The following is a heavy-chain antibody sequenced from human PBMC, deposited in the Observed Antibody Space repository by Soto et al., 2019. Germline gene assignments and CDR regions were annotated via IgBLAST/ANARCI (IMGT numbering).Heavy chain of an antibody. D-gene: IGHD3-10*01. CDR3: ARDYFDLSAQADY. V-gene: IGHV1-18*01. CDR2: ISGNNGKT. J-gene: IGHJ4*02. Sequence: QVQLVQSGAEVKKPGATVKVSCRASGYRFMSFGISWVRQDPGQGREWMGWISGNNGKTKYAEKVQGRVTMTTDTSTSTAYMELRSLRADDTAVYYCARDYFDLSAQADYWGQGTLVTVSS. CDR1: GYRFMSFG.